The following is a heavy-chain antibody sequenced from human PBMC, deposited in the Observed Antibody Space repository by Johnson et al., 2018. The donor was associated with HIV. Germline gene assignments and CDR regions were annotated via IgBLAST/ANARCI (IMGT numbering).Heavy chain of an antibody. V-gene: IGHV3-30*02. D-gene: IGHD5-24*01. CDR2: IRYDGSYK. Sequence: QVQLVESGGGLVQPGGSLRLSCADSEFTFTTYDIHWVRQAPGKGLEWVAFIRYDGSYKYYADSVKGRFTISRDNVKNSQYLQMNSLRAADTALYYCARGSEEMVTIWNAFDIWGQGTMVTVSS. CDR3: ARGSEEMVTIWNAFDI. CDR1: EFTFTTYD. J-gene: IGHJ3*02.